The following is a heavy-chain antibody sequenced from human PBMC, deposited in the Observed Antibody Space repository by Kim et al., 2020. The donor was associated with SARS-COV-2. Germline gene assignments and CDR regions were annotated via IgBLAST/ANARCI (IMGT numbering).Heavy chain of an antibody. D-gene: IGHD1-26*01. CDR3: AREGVVGATGNAFDY. Sequence: ADSVKGRLTISRDNSKNTLYLQMNSLRAEDTAVYYCAREGVVGATGNAFDYWGQGTLVTVSS. V-gene: IGHV3-30*07. J-gene: IGHJ4*02.